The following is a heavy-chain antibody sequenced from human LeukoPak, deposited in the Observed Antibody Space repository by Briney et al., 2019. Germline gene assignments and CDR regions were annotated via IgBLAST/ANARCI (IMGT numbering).Heavy chain of an antibody. J-gene: IGHJ4*02. CDR1: GFTFDDYA. Sequence: PGGSLRLSCAASGFTFDDYAMHWVRQAPGKGLEWVSGISWNSGSIGYADSVKGRFTISRDNAKNSLYLQMNSLRAEDTALYYCAKDKGPYYDILTGHFDYWGQGTLVTVSS. V-gene: IGHV3-9*01. D-gene: IGHD3-9*01. CDR2: ISWNSGSI. CDR3: AKDKGPYYDILTGHFDY.